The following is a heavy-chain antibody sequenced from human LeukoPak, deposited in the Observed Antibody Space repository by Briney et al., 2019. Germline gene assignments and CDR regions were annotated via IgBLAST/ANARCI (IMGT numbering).Heavy chain of an antibody. CDR2: IYSGGST. D-gene: IGHD3-22*01. J-gene: IGHJ4*02. V-gene: IGHV3-53*05. CDR1: GFTVSSNY. CDR3: ARDREDYSSGYFDY. Sequence: PGGSLRLSCAASGFTVSSNYMSWVRQAPGKGLEWVSVIYSGGSTYYADSVKGRFTISRDNSKNTLYLQMNSLRAEDTAVYYCARDREDYSSGYFDYWGQGTLVTVSS.